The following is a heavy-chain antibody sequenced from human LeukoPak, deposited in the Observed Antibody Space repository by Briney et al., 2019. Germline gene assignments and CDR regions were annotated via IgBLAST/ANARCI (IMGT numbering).Heavy chain of an antibody. J-gene: IGHJ4*02. Sequence: PGGSLRLSCAASGFSFDDYGMSWVRQAPGKGLEWVSGINWNGGSIGYADSVKGRFTISRDNAKNSLYLQMNSLRAEDMALYYCAKSRFSSASSEDFDYWGQGTLVTVSS. CDR3: AKSRFSSASSEDFDY. CDR1: GFSFDDYG. CDR2: INWNGGSI. V-gene: IGHV3-20*04. D-gene: IGHD2/OR15-2a*01.